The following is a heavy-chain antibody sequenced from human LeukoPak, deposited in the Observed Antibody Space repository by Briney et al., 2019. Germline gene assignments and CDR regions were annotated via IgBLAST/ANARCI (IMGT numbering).Heavy chain of an antibody. D-gene: IGHD3-10*01. Sequence: SETLSLTCTVSGGSISSSSYYWSWIRQPAGKGLEWIGRIYTSGSTNYNPSLKSRVTMSVDTSKNQFSLKLSSVTAADTAVYYCARERYGSGSYYIDYWGQGTLVTVSS. CDR3: ARERYGSGSYYIDY. CDR1: GGSISSSSYY. V-gene: IGHV4-61*02. CDR2: IYTSGST. J-gene: IGHJ4*02.